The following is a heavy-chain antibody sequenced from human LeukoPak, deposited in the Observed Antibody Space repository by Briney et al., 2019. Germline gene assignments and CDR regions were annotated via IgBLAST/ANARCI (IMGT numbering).Heavy chain of an antibody. V-gene: IGHV4-39*01. CDR3: ARQRWSTTFYYYGMDV. J-gene: IGHJ6*02. CDR2: INYSGST. Sequence: SETLSLTCTVSGGSVSSTTYYWSWIRQPPGKGLEWIASINYSGSTYYNPSLKSRVTISVDTSENQFSLKLSSVTAADTAVYYCARQRWSTTFYYYGMDVWGQGTTVTVSS. D-gene: IGHD2/OR15-2a*01. CDR1: GGSVSSTTYY.